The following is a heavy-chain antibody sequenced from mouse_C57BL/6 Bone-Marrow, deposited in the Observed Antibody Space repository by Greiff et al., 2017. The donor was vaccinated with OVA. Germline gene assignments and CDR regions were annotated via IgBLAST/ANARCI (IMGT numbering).Heavy chain of an antibody. V-gene: IGHV1-69*01. CDR1: GYTFTSYW. CDR2: IDPSDSYT. CDR3: ARFSRNYAGFAY. D-gene: IGHD2-5*01. Sequence: QVQLQQPGAELVMPGASVKLSCKASGYTFTSYWMHWVKQRPGQGLEWIGEIDPSDSYTNYNQKFKGKSTLTVDKSSSTAYMQLSSLRSEDSAVYYCARFSRNYAGFAYWGQGTLVTVSA. J-gene: IGHJ3*01.